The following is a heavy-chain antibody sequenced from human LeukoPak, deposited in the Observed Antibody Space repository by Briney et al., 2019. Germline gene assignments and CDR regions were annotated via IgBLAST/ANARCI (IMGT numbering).Heavy chain of an antibody. CDR3: AKDPDYGGNYGVNYFDY. CDR2: ISGSGGST. J-gene: IGHJ4*02. Sequence: GGSLRLSCAASRFTFSNFAMSWVRQAPGKGLEWVSAISGSGGSTYYADSVKGRFTISRDNSKNTLYLQMNSLRAEDTAVYYCAKDPDYGGNYGVNYFDYWGQGTLVTVSS. V-gene: IGHV3-23*01. CDR1: RFTFSNFA. D-gene: IGHD4-23*01.